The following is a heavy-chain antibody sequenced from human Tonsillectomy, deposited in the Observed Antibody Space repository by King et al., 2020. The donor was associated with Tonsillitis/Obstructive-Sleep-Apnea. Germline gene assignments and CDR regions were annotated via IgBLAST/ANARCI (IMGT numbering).Heavy chain of an antibody. V-gene: IGHV4-39*01. CDR2: IYYTGST. D-gene: IGHD5-24*01. Sequence: QLQESGPRLVKPSETLSLTCTVSGHSIRSSSYYWGWIRQPPGKGLEWIGTIYYTGSTYYNPSLKSRVTISVDTSKTQFSLKLSSVTAADTAMYYCARHVRDGYGTNFDYWGQGTLVTVSS. J-gene: IGHJ4*02. CDR3: ARHVRDGYGTNFDY. CDR1: GHSIRSSSYY.